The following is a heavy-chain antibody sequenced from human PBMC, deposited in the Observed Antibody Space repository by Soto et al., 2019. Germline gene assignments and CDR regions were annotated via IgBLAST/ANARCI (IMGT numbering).Heavy chain of an antibody. Sequence: QITLKESGPTLVKPTQTLTLTCTFSGFSLIINGLAVGWIRQPPGQALEWLALIYWDDDQRYNPSLKNRLTITKDTARNQVVLTMTNMDPVDTATYYCAHKRDVSRGFKYWGQGTLVTVSS. D-gene: IGHD3-10*01. V-gene: IGHV2-5*02. CDR2: IYWDDDQ. CDR1: GFSLIINGLA. CDR3: AHKRDVSRGFKY. J-gene: IGHJ4*02.